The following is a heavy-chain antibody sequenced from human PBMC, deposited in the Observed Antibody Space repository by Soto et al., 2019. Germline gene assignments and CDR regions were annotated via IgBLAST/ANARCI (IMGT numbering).Heavy chain of an antibody. V-gene: IGHV3-30*18. CDR1: GFTFSSYG. J-gene: IGHJ5*02. D-gene: IGHD3-9*01. Sequence: PGGSLRLSCAASGFTFSSYGMHWVRQAPGKGLEWVAVISYDGSNKYYADSVKGRFTISRDNSKNTLYLQMNSLRAEDTAVYYCAKDGGGYDILTGYSLGWFDPWGQGTLVTVSS. CDR3: AKDGGGYDILTGYSLGWFDP. CDR2: ISYDGSNK.